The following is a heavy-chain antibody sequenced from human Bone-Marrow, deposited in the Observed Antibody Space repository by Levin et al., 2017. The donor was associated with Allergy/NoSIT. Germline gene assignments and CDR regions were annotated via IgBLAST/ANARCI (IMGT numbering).Heavy chain of an antibody. CDR3: ARDRGYSYGYSLGAFDI. Sequence: GGSLRLSCAASGFTFSSYSMNWVRQAPGKGLEWVSSISSSSSYIYYADSVKGRFTISRDNAKNSLYLQMNSLRAEDTAVYYCARDRGYSYGYSLGAFDIWGQGTMVTVSS. V-gene: IGHV3-21*01. CDR2: ISSSSSYI. CDR1: GFTFSSYS. J-gene: IGHJ3*02. D-gene: IGHD5-18*01.